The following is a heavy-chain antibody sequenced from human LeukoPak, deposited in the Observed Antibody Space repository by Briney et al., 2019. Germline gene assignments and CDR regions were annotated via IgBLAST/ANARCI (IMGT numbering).Heavy chain of an antibody. CDR2: MNPYSGNT. D-gene: IGHD5-12*01. CDR3: ARRYNYYYYYMDG. CDR1: GYTFTSYD. Sequence: ASVTVSCKASGYTFTSYDNNWVRQANARGHERMGFMNPYSGNTGYAQKFQGRVTITTNTTISTAYMELSSVRSEDTAVYYSARRYNYYYYYMDGWGKGTTVT. V-gene: IGHV1-8*03. J-gene: IGHJ6*03.